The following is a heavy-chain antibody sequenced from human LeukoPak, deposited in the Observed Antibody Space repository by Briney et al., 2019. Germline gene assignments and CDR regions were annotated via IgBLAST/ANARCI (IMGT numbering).Heavy chain of an antibody. V-gene: IGHV3-23*01. D-gene: IGHD6-25*01. CDR1: GFTFSTYG. CDR3: AKGLAAGSQYFDY. CDR2: VGSDGINT. J-gene: IGHJ4*02. Sequence: GGSLRLSCAASGFTFSTYGMSWVRQAPGKGLEWVSAVGSDGINTAYADSVKGRFTISRDNSKNTLYLQLNSLRAEDTAVYYCAKGLAAGSQYFDYWGQGTLVSVSS.